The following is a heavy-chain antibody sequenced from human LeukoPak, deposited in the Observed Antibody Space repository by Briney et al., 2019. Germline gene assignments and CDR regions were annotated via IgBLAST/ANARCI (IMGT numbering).Heavy chain of an antibody. J-gene: IGHJ4*02. Sequence: PSETLSLTCTVSGGSIGSYYWSWIRQPAGKGLEWIGRIYTSGSTNYNPSLKSRVTMSVDTSKNQFSLKLSSVTAADTAVYYCARDYYDSSGYYFHLDYWGQGTLVTVSS. V-gene: IGHV4-4*07. CDR2: IYTSGST. D-gene: IGHD3-22*01. CDR3: ARDYYDSSGYYFHLDY. CDR1: GGSIGSYY.